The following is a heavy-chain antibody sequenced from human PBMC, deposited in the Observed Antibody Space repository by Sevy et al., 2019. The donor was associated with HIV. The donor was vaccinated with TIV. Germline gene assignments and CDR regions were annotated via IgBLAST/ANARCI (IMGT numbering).Heavy chain of an antibody. J-gene: IGHJ5*02. Sequence: SETLSLTCAVSGDSINDVVYSWAWLRQPPGKGLEWIGRLYSTGALYSNPSLKGRLTISIDPSKKQFSLKLNSVTAADTAVYYCAGHKYTNWFDPWGQGTQVTVSS. V-gene: IGHV4-39*01. CDR3: AGHKYTNWFDP. CDR1: GDSINDVVYS. CDR2: LYSTGAL. D-gene: IGHD2-8*01.